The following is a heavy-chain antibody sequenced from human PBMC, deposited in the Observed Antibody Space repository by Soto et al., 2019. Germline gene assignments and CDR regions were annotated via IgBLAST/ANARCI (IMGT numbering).Heavy chain of an antibody. J-gene: IGHJ4*02. CDR2: ISSDGSSK. Sequence: PGGSLRLSCAASGFTFSSYAMHWVRQAPGKGLEYVSAISSDGSSKYYADYVKGRFTISRDNSKNTLYLQMNSLRAEDTAVYYCARSRRVGSSGYMADWGQGTLVTVSS. D-gene: IGHD3-22*01. CDR1: GFTFSSYA. V-gene: IGHV3-64*02. CDR3: ARSRRVGSSGYMAD.